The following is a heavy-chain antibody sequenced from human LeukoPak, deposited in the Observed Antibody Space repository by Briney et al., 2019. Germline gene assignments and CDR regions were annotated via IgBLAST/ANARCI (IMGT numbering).Heavy chain of an antibody. Sequence: GGSLRLSCAASGFTFSTYAMIWVRQAPGKGLEWVSGISAGGASKYYADSVQGRFTIPRDNSKNTLYLQMSSLRAEDTGVYYCTKEGGPAGFYEYWGQGTLVTVSS. V-gene: IGHV3-23*01. CDR2: ISAGGASK. D-gene: IGHD2-2*01. J-gene: IGHJ4*02. CDR1: GFTFSTYA. CDR3: TKEGGPAGFYEY.